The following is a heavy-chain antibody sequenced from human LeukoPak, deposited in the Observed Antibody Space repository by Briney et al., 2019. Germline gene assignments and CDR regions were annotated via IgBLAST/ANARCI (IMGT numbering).Heavy chain of an antibody. J-gene: IGHJ1*01. V-gene: IGHV3-30*18. CDR1: GFXFNKYG. CDR3: AKDRDPYSSGTWDS. D-gene: IGHD3-22*01. Sequence: GGSLRLSCIASGFXFNKYGIHWVRQAPGKGLEWVAVRSDDGSAQHYADSVRGRFTISRDNSKNTLPLQMNSLRPEDTAKYFCAKDRDPYSSGTWDSWGQGTLVIVSS. CDR2: RSDDGSAQ.